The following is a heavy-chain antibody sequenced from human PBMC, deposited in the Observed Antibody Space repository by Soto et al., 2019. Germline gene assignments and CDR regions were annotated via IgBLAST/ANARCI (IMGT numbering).Heavy chain of an antibody. CDR1: GFTVSSYA. Sequence: WGSLRLSCAASGFTVSSYAMSWVRQAPGKGLEWVSAISGSGGSTYYADSVKGRFTISRDNSKNTLYLQMNSLRAEDTAVYYSAKDRAVLMVSRIAYWGQGTLVTVSS. J-gene: IGHJ4*02. V-gene: IGHV3-23*01. CDR2: ISGSGGST. CDR3: AKDRAVLMVSRIAY. D-gene: IGHD2-8*01.